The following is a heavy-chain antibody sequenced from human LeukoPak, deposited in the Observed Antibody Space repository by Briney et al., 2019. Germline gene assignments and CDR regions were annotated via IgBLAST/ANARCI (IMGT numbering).Heavy chain of an antibody. J-gene: IGHJ4*02. CDR1: GGSIRSSSYY. CDR3: ARQVVAVAGTGYFDY. D-gene: IGHD6-19*01. Sequence: SETLSLTCIVSGGSIRSSSYYWGWIRQPPGKGLEWIGSIYYSGSTYYNASLKSRGTISVDTSKSQFSLKLNSVTAADTAVYFCARQVVAVAGTGYFDYWGQGTLVTVSS. V-gene: IGHV4-39*01. CDR2: IYYSGST.